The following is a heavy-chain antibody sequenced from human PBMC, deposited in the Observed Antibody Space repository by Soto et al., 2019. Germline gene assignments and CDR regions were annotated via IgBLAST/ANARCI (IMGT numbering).Heavy chain of an antibody. CDR2: MYYGGRT. V-gene: IGHV4-61*01. D-gene: IGHD1-26*01. Sequence: QVQLQESGPGQLKPSETLSLTCSVSGTSVRSGTYYWTWIRQRPGKGLEWIGYMYYGGRTNYNRSLKSRLTMSIDESKNQFSLRLHSVTAADTAMYYCAGDRIGPGATFDLWGQGNLVAVYS. J-gene: IGHJ4*02. CDR1: GTSVRSGTYY. CDR3: AGDRIGPGATFDL.